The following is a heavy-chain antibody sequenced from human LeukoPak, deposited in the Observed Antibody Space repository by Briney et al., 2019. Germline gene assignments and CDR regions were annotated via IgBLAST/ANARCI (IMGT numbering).Heavy chain of an antibody. CDR1: GGSISSGDYY. Sequence: PSETLSLTCTVSGGSISSGDYYWSWIRQPPGKGLEWIGYIYYSGSTYYNPSLKSRVTISVDTSKNQFSLKLSSVTAADTAVYYCAAVVTATQARDLTFDYWGQGTLVTVSS. D-gene: IGHD2-21*02. V-gene: IGHV4-30-4*01. CDR3: AAVVTATQARDLTFDY. J-gene: IGHJ4*02. CDR2: IYYSGST.